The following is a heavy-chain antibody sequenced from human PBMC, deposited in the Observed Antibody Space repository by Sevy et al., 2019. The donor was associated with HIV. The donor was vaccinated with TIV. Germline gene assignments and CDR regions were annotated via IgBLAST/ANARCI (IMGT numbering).Heavy chain of an antibody. V-gene: IGHV4-39*01. J-gene: IGHJ5*02. CDR3: VRITIFGVLTYSWFDP. Sequence: SETLSLTCTVSGGSISSSNDYWGWIRQPPGKGLEWIGTLYYSGSPYYNPSLKSRVTISVDTSKNQFSLKLNFVTAADTAVYYCVRITIFGVLTYSWFDPWGQGTLVTVSS. D-gene: IGHD3-3*01. CDR2: LYYSGSP. CDR1: GGSISSSNDY.